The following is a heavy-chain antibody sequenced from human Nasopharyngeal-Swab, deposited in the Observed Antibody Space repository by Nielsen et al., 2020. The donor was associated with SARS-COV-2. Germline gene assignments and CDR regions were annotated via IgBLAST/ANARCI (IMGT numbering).Heavy chain of an antibody. J-gene: IGHJ3*01. Sequence: GGSLRLSCEASGFTFNNYGMHWVRQAPGKGLEWVAVISYEGSKKSYVASVEGRFTISRDFSKNTLFLQMSSLRPEDTAVYYCAKATQIFWFGQFRNDAFDVWGQGTMVTVSS. CDR1: GFTFNNYG. V-gene: IGHV3-30*18. CDR3: AKATQIFWFGQFRNDAFDV. CDR2: ISYEGSKK. D-gene: IGHD3-10*01.